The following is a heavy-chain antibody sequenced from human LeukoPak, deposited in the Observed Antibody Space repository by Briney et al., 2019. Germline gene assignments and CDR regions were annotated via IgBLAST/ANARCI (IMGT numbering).Heavy chain of an antibody. CDR3: ARNRTGTFDF. V-gene: IGHV1-18*01. CDR1: GYTFRNYG. CDR2: ISGESYDT. J-gene: IGHJ4*02. D-gene: IGHD3-10*01. Sequence: ASVKVSCKAAGYTFRNYGINWVRQAPGQGLEWLGWISGESYDTKYEQKLQGRVTMTADTSTSTAYMELRSLTSDDTAVYYCARNRTGTFDFWGQGTLVTVSS.